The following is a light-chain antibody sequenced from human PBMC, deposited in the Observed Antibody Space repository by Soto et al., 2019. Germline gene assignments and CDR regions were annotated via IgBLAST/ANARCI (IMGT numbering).Light chain of an antibody. V-gene: IGLV1-51*01. J-gene: IGLJ2*01. CDR3: ATWDRSLSVGV. CDR2: DND. CDR1: SSNIGNNY. Sequence: QSVLTQPPSVSAPPGQKVTISCSGSSSNIGNNYVFWYQQLPGTAPKLLIYDNDKRPSGIPDRFSGSKSGTSATLGITGLQTGDEADYYCATWDRSLSVGVFGGGTQLTVL.